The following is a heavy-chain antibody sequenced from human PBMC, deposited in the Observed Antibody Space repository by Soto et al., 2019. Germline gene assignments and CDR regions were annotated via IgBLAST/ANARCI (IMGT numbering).Heavy chain of an antibody. J-gene: IGHJ3*02. V-gene: IGHV4-4*07. CDR1: GGSISSFY. CDR2: IYLSGTT. Sequence: SETLSLTCTVSGGSISSFYWNWIRQSAGKGLEWIGRIYLSGTTTYNPSLQSRVTMSVDTSKNQFSLKLSSLTAADTAVYYCARSPSTSSISTFDIWGQGTKVTVSS. CDR3: ARSPSTSSISTFDI. D-gene: IGHD6-6*01.